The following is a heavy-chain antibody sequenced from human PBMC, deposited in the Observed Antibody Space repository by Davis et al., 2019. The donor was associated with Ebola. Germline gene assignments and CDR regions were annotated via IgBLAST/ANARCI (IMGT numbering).Heavy chain of an antibody. D-gene: IGHD3-22*01. CDR1: GYRFTSYY. CDR2: INPITGGT. Sequence: ASVKVSCKASGYRFTSYYMHWVRQAPGQGLEWMGIINPITGGTSYAQNFQVRVNMTRDTSTSTVYMELSRLRSEDTAVYYCAREGGRYYDSSGYGFDIWGQGTMVKVSS. V-gene: IGHV1-46*01. CDR3: AREGGRYYDSSGYGFDI. J-gene: IGHJ3*02.